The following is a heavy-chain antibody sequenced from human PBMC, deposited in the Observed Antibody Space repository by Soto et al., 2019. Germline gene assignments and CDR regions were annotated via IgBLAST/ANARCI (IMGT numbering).Heavy chain of an antibody. V-gene: IGHV4-39*01. D-gene: IGHD6-13*01. J-gene: IGHJ6*02. CDR2: IYYSGST. CDR1: GGSISSSSYY. CDR3: ASPGIAAAGILMDV. Sequence: ETLSLTCTVSGGSISSSSYYWGWIRQPPGKGLEWIGSIYYSGSTYYNPSLKSRVTISVDTSKNQFSLKLSSVTAADTAVYYCASPGIAAAGILMDVWGQGTTVTV.